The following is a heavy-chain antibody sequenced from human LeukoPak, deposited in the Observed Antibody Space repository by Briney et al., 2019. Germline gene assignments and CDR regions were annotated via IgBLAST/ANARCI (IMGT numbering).Heavy chain of an antibody. CDR3: ARSWTYYYDSSGYSHFDY. Sequence: KTSETLSLTCTVSGGSISSSSYYWGWIRQPPGKGLEWIGSIYYSGSTYYNPSLKSRVTISVDTSKNQFSLKLSFVTAADTAVYYCARSWTYYYDSSGYSHFDYWGQGTLVTVSS. J-gene: IGHJ4*02. D-gene: IGHD3-22*01. V-gene: IGHV4-39*01. CDR2: IYYSGST. CDR1: GGSISSSSYY.